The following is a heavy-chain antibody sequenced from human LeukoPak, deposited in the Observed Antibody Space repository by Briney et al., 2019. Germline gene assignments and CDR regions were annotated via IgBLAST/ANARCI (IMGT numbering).Heavy chain of an antibody. CDR1: GFTFSDYA. J-gene: IGHJ2*01. CDR2: ISSNGGSI. Sequence: GGSLRLSCAASGFTFSDYAMHWVRLAPGKELEYVSAISSNGGSIHYANSVKGRFTISRDNSKNTLYLQMDSLRAEDMAVYYCARDTCGCGSGWHLYWYFDLWGRGTLVTVSS. D-gene: IGHD6-19*01. CDR3: ARDTCGCGSGWHLYWYFDL. V-gene: IGHV3-64*01.